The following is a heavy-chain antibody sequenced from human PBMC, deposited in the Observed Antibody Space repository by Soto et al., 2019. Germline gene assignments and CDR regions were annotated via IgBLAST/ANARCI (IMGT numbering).Heavy chain of an antibody. J-gene: IGHJ5*02. CDR3: ARGNYDFWSGSKPNWFDP. CDR2: IYYSGST. CDR1: GGSISSGDYY. V-gene: IGHV4-30-4*01. D-gene: IGHD3-3*01. Sequence: SETLSLTCTASGGSISSGDYYWSWIRQPPGKGLEWIGYIYYSGSTYYNPSLKSRVTISVDTSKNQFSLKLSSVTAADTAVYYCARGNYDFWSGSKPNWFDPWGQGTLVTVSS.